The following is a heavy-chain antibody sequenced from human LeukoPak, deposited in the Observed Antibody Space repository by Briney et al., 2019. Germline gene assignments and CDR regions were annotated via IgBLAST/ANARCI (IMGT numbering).Heavy chain of an antibody. Sequence: SETLSLTCTVSGGSISSSSYYWGWIRQPPGKGLEWIGSIYYSGSTYYNPSLKSRVTISVDTSKNQFSLKLSSVTAADTAVYYCARPYTSSSWYSDHMPGAFAIWGQGTMVTVSS. J-gene: IGHJ3*02. CDR2: IYYSGST. CDR3: ARPYTSSSWYSDHMPGAFAI. D-gene: IGHD6-13*01. CDR1: GGSISSSSYY. V-gene: IGHV4-39*01.